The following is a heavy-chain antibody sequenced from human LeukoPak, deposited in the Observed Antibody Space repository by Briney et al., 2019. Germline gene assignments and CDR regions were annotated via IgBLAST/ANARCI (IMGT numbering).Heavy chain of an antibody. CDR2: INPSGGST. CDR1: GYTFTNYY. D-gene: IGHD1-1*01. V-gene: IGHV1-46*03. CDR3: ARGSTATGAPWRVDY. Sequence: ASVKVSCKALGYTFTNYYMHWVRQAPGQGLEWMGIINPSGGSTSYAQKFQGRVTMTRGTSTSTVYMELSSLRSEDTAVYYCARGSTATGAPWRVDYWGQGILVTVSS. J-gene: IGHJ4*02.